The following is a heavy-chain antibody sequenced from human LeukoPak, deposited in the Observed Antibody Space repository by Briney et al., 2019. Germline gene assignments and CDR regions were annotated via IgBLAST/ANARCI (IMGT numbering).Heavy chain of an antibody. CDR3: ATTVTTLYGMDV. CDR2: INHSGST. CDR1: GGSFSGYY. Sequence: PSETLSLTCAVYGGSFSGYYRSWIRQPPGKGLEWIGEINHSGSTNYSPSLKSRVTISVDTSKNQFSLKLSSVTAADTAVYYCATTVTTLYGMDVWGQGTTVTVSS. J-gene: IGHJ6*02. D-gene: IGHD4-17*01. V-gene: IGHV4-34*01.